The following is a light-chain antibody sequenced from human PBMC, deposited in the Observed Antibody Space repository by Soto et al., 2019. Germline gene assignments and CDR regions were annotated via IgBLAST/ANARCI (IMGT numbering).Light chain of an antibody. CDR3: QKDNSSPHT. V-gene: IGKV1-9*01. J-gene: IGKJ3*01. CDR2: AAS. Sequence: DIQLTQSPSFLSASVGDRVTITCRASQGISSSLAWFQQKPGKAPKLLIYAASTLQSRVPSRFSGSGSGTDFTLTINSLQPEDFATYYCQKDNSSPHTFGPGTKVDIK. CDR1: QGISSS.